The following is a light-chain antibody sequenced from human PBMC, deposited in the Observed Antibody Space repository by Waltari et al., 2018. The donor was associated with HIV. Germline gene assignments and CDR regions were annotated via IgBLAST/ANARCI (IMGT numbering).Light chain of an antibody. CDR3: LQYKTYPFT. CDR1: QGIGEA. Sequence: DVHMTQSLSSLSASVGDRVTITCRASQGIGEALTWFQQKPGKAPKPLIDPASTLQSGVPSIFTGSASGTDFTLIISSRPPEDFATYYCLQYKTYPFTFGGGTKVE. V-gene: IGKV1-16*01. J-gene: IGKJ4*01. CDR2: PAS.